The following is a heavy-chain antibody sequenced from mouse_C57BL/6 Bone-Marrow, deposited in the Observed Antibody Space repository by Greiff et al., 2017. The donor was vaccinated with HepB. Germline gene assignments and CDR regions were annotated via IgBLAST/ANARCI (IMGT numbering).Heavy chain of an antibody. J-gene: IGHJ2*01. CDR2: IDPSDSYT. D-gene: IGHD3-1*01. Sequence: QVQLQQPGAELVMPGASVKLSCKASGYTFTSYWMHWVKQRPGQGLEWIGEIDPSDSYTNYNQKFKGKSTLTEDKSSSTAYMQLSSLTSEDSAVYYCARRALDYWGQGTTLTVSS. CDR3: ARRALDY. CDR1: GYTFTSYW. V-gene: IGHV1-69*01.